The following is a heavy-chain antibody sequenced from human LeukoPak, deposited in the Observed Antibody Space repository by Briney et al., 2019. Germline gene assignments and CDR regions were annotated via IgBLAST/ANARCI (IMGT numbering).Heavy chain of an antibody. CDR2: ISSSSSYI. D-gene: IGHD3-9*01. CDR1: GFTFSSYS. Sequence: GGSLRLSCAASGFTFSSYSMNWVRQAPGKGLEWVSSISSSSSYIYYADSVKGRLAISRDNAKNSLYLQMNSLRAEDTAVYYCARDEGLRYFDDYYYYYGMDVWGQGTTVTVSS. J-gene: IGHJ6*02. CDR3: ARDEGLRYFDDYYYYYGMDV. V-gene: IGHV3-21*01.